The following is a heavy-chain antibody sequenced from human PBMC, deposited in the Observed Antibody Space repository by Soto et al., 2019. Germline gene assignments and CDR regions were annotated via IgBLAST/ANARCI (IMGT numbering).Heavy chain of an antibody. V-gene: IGHV1-69*12. Sequence: QVQLVQSGAEVKKPGSSVKVSCKASGGTFSSYAISWVRQAPGQGLEWMGGIIPIFGTANYAQKFQGRVTIXXEXSXXTAYMELSSLRSEDTAVYYCARVSAMIPKTGAFDIWGQGTMVTVSS. D-gene: IGHD3-22*01. CDR1: GGTFSSYA. J-gene: IGHJ3*02. CDR3: ARVSAMIPKTGAFDI. CDR2: IIPIFGTA.